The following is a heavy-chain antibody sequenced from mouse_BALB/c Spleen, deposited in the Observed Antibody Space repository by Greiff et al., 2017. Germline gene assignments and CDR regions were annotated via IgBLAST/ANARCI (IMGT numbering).Heavy chain of an antibody. CDR1: GYTFTSYW. J-gene: IGHJ4*01. V-gene: IGHV1-5*01. Sequence: VQLQQSGTVLARPGASVKMSCKASGYTFTSYWMHWVKQRPGQGLEWIGAIYPGNSDTSYNQKFKGKAKLTAVTSTSTAYMELSSLTNEDSAVYYCTRNYGSSDYYAMDYWGQGTSVTVSS. CDR3: TRNYGSSDYYAMDY. CDR2: IYPGNSDT. D-gene: IGHD1-1*01.